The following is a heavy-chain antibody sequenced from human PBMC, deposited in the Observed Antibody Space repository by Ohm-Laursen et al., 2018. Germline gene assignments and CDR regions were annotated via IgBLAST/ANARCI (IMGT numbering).Heavy chain of an antibody. V-gene: IGHV3-74*01. CDR3: ARVVYYYDY. Sequence: LRLSCAASGFTFSNYWMGWVRQAPRKGLVWVSHINSDGSTTSYADSVKGRFTISRDNAKNTLYLQMNSLRAEDTAVYYCARVVYYYDYWGQGTLLTVSS. J-gene: IGHJ4*02. CDR1: GFTFSNYW. D-gene: IGHD1-14*01. CDR2: INSDGSTT.